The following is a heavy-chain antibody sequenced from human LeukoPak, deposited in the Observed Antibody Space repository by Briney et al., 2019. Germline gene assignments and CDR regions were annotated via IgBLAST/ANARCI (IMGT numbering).Heavy chain of an antibody. Sequence: PSETLSLTCTVSGGSISSYYWSWLRQPPGKGLEWIGNIFYSGSTNYNPSLKSRVTISVDTSKNQFSLMLSSVTAADTAVYYCARVTTGTYYDYWGQGTLVTVSS. CDR1: GGSISSYY. D-gene: IGHD3-22*01. J-gene: IGHJ4*02. CDR3: ARVTTGTYYDY. CDR2: IFYSGST. V-gene: IGHV4-59*01.